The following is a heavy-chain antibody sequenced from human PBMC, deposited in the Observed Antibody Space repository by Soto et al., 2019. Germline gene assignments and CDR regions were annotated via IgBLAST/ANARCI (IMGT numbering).Heavy chain of an antibody. CDR3: AKHSAISGPTGGYGMDV. V-gene: IGHV4-59*08. J-gene: IGHJ6*02. D-gene: IGHD1-20*01. Sequence: QVQLQESGPGLVKPSETLSLTCTVSGGSISDYYWSWIRQPPGQGLEWIGYIYYSGGTNCNSSLKSRVTISIDTSKNQFSLQVSSVNAADTAVYYCAKHSAISGPTGGYGMDVWGQGTTVTVSS. CDR2: IYYSGGT. CDR1: GGSISDYY.